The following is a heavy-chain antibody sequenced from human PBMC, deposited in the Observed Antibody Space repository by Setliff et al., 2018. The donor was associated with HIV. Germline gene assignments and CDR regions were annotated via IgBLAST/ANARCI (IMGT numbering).Heavy chain of an antibody. CDR2: IKENGDEK. V-gene: IGHV3-7*01. CDR1: GFTFSTYW. CDR3: ARVFWYGLPQIYYYMDV. Sequence: LRLSCAASGFTFSTYWMSWFRQAPGKGLEWVANIKENGDEKYYVDSVKGRFTISRDNSKNTLYLQMDSLRPEDTAVYYCARVFWYGLPQIYYYMDVWGKGTTVTVSS. D-gene: IGHD2-8*02. J-gene: IGHJ6*03.